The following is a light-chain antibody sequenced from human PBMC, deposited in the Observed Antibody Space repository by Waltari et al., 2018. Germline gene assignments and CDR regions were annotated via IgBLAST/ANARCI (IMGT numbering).Light chain of an antibody. Sequence: IMLTQSPDTLSLFPGERATLSCRASQSISRYLVWYQQKPGQAPRLLIYQSSIRDTGIPDRFSGSGYGTDFSLTISKLEPEDFAVYYCQNHERLPAVFGQGTKVEIK. J-gene: IGKJ1*01. CDR2: QSS. CDR1: QSISRY. CDR3: QNHERLPAV. V-gene: IGKV3-20*01.